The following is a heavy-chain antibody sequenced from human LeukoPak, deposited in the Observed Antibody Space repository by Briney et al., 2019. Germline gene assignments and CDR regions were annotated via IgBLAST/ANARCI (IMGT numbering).Heavy chain of an antibody. Sequence: GGSLRLSCAASGFTFSSYSMNWIRQAPGKGLEWVSYISSSSSTIYYADSVKGRFTISRDNAENSLYLQMNSLRDEDTAVYYCARGIRDGYNYWGQGTLVTVSS. V-gene: IGHV3-48*02. CDR1: GFTFSSYS. J-gene: IGHJ4*02. CDR2: ISSSSSTI. D-gene: IGHD5-24*01. CDR3: ARGIRDGYNY.